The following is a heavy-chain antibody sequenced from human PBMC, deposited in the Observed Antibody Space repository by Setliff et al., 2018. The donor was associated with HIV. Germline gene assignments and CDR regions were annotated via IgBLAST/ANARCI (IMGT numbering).Heavy chain of an antibody. CDR2: IIPILGTA. D-gene: IGHD1-26*01. V-gene: IGHV1-69*05. CDR3: ARDHMSVGAWVGATSRGLFQH. J-gene: IGHJ1*01. CDR1: GGTFSNYA. Sequence: SVKVSCKASGGTFSNYAINWVRQAPGQGLEWMVGIIPILGTANYAQKFQGRVTITTDESTSTAYMELSSLRSEDTAVYYCARDHMSVGAWVGATSRGLFQHWGQGTLVTVSS.